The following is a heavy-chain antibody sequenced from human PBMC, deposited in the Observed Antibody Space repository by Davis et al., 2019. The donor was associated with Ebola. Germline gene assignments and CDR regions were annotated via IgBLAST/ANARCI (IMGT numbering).Heavy chain of an antibody. CDR2: INSGNGDT. CDR3: ARVGLPRPWGGFDY. J-gene: IGHJ4*02. Sequence: ASVKVSCKTSGYIFTRYSIHWVRQAPGEGLEWVGWINSGNGDTKCSQKFQDRVTFTRDASASTAYMELSSLRSEDTAVYYCARVGLPRPWGGFDYWGQGTLVTVSS. CDR1: GYIFTRYS. D-gene: IGHD7-27*01. V-gene: IGHV1-3*04.